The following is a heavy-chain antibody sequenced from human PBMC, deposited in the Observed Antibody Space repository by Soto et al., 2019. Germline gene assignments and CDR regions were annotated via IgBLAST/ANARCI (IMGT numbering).Heavy chain of an antibody. V-gene: IGHV4-34*01. CDR2: LKQRGIT. CDR1: GGAFSDYY. CDR3: AKGRVGATNWNWVDP. D-gene: IGHD1-26*01. J-gene: IGHJ5*02. Sequence: TSETLTLTCADYGGAFSDYYWCWICQPERKGLEGSGELKQRGITNYSPSLRSRGTRSVDTSKNQFSLKLSSVTSADTAVYDCAKGRVGATNWNWVDPWGQASLVTVAA.